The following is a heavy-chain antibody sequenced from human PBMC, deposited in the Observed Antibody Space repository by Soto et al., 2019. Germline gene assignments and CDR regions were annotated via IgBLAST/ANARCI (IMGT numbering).Heavy chain of an antibody. CDR1: GGSISSGGYS. D-gene: IGHD2-15*01. Sequence: SETLSLTCAVSGGSISSGGYSWSWIRQPPGKGLEWIGYIYHSGSTYYNPSLKSRVTISVDRSKNQFSLKLSSVTAADTAVYYCARVGNACSGGSCYYYNWFDPWGQGTLVTV. J-gene: IGHJ5*02. V-gene: IGHV4-30-2*01. CDR3: ARVGNACSGGSCYYYNWFDP. CDR2: IYHSGST.